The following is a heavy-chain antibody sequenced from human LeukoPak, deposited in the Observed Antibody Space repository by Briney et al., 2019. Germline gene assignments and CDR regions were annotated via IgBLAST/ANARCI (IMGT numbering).Heavy chain of an antibody. J-gene: IGHJ6*03. CDR2: ISSSSYI. Sequence: GGSLRLSCAASGFTFSDYTMNWVRQAPGKGLEWVSSISSSSYIYYADSVKGRFTISRDNAKNSLSLQMKSLRAEDTAVYYCARGEYSYGPLDYYYYMDVWGKGTTVTVSS. CDR3: ARGEYSYGPLDYYYYMDV. V-gene: IGHV3-69-1*01. CDR1: GFTFSDYT. D-gene: IGHD5-18*01.